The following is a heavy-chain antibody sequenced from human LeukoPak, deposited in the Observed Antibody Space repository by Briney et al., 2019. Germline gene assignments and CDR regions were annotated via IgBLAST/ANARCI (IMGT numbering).Heavy chain of an antibody. CDR3: ARWLAAVTTGGYYFDY. V-gene: IGHV3-21*01. CDR2: ISSSSSYI. CDR1: GFTFSSYS. D-gene: IGHD6-13*01. J-gene: IGHJ4*02. Sequence: GGSLRLSCAASGFTFSSYSMNWVRQAPGKGLEWVSSISSSSSYIYYADSVKGRFTISGDNAKNSLYLQMNSLRAEDTAVYYCARWLAAVTTGGYYFDYWGQGTLVTVSS.